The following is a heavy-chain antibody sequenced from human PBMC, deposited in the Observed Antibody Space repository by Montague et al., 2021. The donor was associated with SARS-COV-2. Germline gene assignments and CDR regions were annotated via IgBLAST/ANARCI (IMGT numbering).Heavy chain of an antibody. D-gene: IGHD1-26*01. V-gene: IGHV4-39*01. CDR2: TSYTGST. CDR3: ARLCIQKTLVGASRRRWFDP. Sequence: SETLSLTCSVSGDSMSGSNSYWGWIRQPPGKGLESIGSTSYTGSTSYNASLKSRVTMSVDTSKNEFSLRLSSVTASDTAVYYCARLCIQKTLVGASRRRWFDPWGQGTLVTVSS. CDR1: GDSMSGSNSY. J-gene: IGHJ5*02.